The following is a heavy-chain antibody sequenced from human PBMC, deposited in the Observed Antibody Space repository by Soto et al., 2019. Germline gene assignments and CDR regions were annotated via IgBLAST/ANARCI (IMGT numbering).Heavy chain of an antibody. V-gene: IGHV3-21*01. J-gene: IGHJ5*02. Sequence: APGKGLEWVSSISSSSSDIYYADSVKGRFTISRDNAKNSLYLQMNSLRAEDTAVYYCARDLADIVLVPAADAGWFDPWGQGTLVTVSS. CDR2: ISSSSSDI. D-gene: IGHD2-2*01. CDR3: ARDLADIVLVPAADAGWFDP.